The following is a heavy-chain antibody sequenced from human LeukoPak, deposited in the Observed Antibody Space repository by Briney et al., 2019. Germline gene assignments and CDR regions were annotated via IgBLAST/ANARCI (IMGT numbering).Heavy chain of an antibody. CDR1: GYTFTSYG. J-gene: IGHJ6*02. D-gene: IGHD2-8*01. CDR3: ARGALYCTNGVCYDYYYYGMDV. Sequence: ASVKVSCKASGYTFTSYGISWVRQAPGQGLEWMGWISAYNGNTNYAQKLQGRVTMTTDTSTSTAYMELRSLRSDDTAVYYCARGALYCTNGVCYDYYYYGMDVWGQGTTVTVSS. CDR2: ISAYNGNT. V-gene: IGHV1-18*01.